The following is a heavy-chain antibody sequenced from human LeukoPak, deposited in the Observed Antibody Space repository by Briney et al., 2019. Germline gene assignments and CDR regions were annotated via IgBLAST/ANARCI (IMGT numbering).Heavy chain of an antibody. CDR2: ITPNSGGT. J-gene: IGHJ6*02. CDR3: ARAGTPGRFGELLLHYYYYGMDV. Sequence: ASVKVSCKASGYTFTAYYMHWVRQAPGQGLEWMGWITPNSGGTKYAQRFQGRVTMTRDTSISTAYMELSGLRSDDTAVYYCARAGTPGRFGELLLHYYYYGMDVWGQGTTVTVSS. CDR1: GYTFTAYY. V-gene: IGHV1-2*02. D-gene: IGHD3-10*01.